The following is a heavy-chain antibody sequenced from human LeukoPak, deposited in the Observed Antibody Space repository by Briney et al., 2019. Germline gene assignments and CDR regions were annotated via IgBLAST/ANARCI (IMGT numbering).Heavy chain of an antibody. V-gene: IGHV4-59*12. CDR3: ARELGGASDSYGTYYYYYGMDV. CDR2: IYYSVST. Sequence: SETLSLTCAVSGGSISSYYWSWIRQPPGKGLEWIGYIYYSVSTKYSPSLKSRLTISVDTSKNQFSLKLSSVTAADTAVYYCARELGGASDSYGTYYYYYGMDVWGQGTTVTVSS. CDR1: GGSISSYY. D-gene: IGHD5-18*01. J-gene: IGHJ6*02.